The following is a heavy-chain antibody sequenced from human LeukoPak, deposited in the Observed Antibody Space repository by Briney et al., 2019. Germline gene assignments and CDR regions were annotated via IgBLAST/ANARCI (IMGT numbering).Heavy chain of an antibody. J-gene: IGHJ4*02. Sequence: AAPVKASCLTSGYIFSGYYLGWVRQAPGQGLEWMGWINPDSGVTHYAQKFRERVTLTRDTSITAAYMELRRLTSDDTAIYYCASDYSGRILGLAGHWGQGTLVTVSS. CDR3: ASDYSGRILGLAGH. D-gene: IGHD1-26*01. CDR1: GYIFSGYY. CDR2: INPDSGVT. V-gene: IGHV1-2*02.